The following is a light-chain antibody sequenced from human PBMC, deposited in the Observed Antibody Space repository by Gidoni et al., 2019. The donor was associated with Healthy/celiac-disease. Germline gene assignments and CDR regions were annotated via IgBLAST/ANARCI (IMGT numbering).Light chain of an antibody. CDR3: QQYGSSLMYT. CDR1: PSVSSSY. Sequence: EIVLTQSPGTLSLSPGERAPLSCRASPSVSSSYLAWYQQKPGQAPRLLIYGASSRATGIPDRFSGSGSGTDFTLTISRLEPEDFAVYYCQQYGSSLMYTFGQGTKLEIK. J-gene: IGKJ2*01. V-gene: IGKV3-20*01. CDR2: GAS.